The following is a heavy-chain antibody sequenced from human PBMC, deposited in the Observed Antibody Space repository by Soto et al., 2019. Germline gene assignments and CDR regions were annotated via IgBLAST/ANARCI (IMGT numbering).Heavy chain of an antibody. CDR2: IIPIFGTA. CDR3: AWGMRRLGYCSGGSGYPPSYY. V-gene: IGHV1-69*06. J-gene: IGHJ4*02. CDR1: GGTFSSYA. D-gene: IGHD2-15*01. Sequence: EASVKVSCKASGGTFSSYAISWVRQAPGQGLEWMGGIIPIFGTANYAQKFQGRVTITADKSTSTAYMELSSLRSEDTAVYYCAWGMRRLGYCSGGSGYPPSYYWGQGTRVSVSS.